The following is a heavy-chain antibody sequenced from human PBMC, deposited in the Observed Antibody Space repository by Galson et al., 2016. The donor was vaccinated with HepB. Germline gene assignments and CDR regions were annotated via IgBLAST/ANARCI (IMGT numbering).Heavy chain of an antibody. J-gene: IGHJ6*02. Sequence: SLRLSCAASGFTFSDYYMNWIRQAPGKGLEWVSYISSSGSTIYYADSVKGRFTISRDNAKNSLYLQMNSLRDEDTAVYYCARAHDYSSGWYGHIDYYYGMDVWGQGTTVTVSS. CDR1: GFTFSDYY. V-gene: IGHV3-11*04. CDR3: ARAHDYSSGWYGHIDYYYGMDV. CDR2: ISSSGSTI. D-gene: IGHD6-19*01.